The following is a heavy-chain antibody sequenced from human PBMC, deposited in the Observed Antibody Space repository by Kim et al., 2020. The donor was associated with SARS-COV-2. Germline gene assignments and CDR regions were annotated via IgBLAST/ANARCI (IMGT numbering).Heavy chain of an antibody. CDR3: AKRFRSEQEDIDAFDI. D-gene: IGHD6-13*01. Sequence: GGSLRLSCAASGFTFSSYAMSWVRQAPGKGLEWVSAISASGAITYYADSLKGRFTIARDNSKNTLYVRMNSLRAEDTAVYYCAKRFRSEQEDIDAFDIWGQGTMVTVSS. V-gene: IGHV3-23*01. J-gene: IGHJ3*02. CDR2: ISASGAIT. CDR1: GFTFSSYA.